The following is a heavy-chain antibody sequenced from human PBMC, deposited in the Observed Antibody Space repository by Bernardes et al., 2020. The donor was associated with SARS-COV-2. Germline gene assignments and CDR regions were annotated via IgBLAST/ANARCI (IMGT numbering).Heavy chain of an antibody. J-gene: IGHJ4*02. Sequence: GGSLRLSCAASGVTISSNTMDWVRQAPGKGLEWVASIGSSGVHTFYADSVKGRFTISRDNAKNSLYLQMDSLRAEDTAVYFCAKEIRGFSGYDFWGQGTPVTVSS. V-gene: IGHV3-21*01. CDR3: AKEIRGFSGYDF. D-gene: IGHD5-12*01. CDR2: IGSSGVHT. CDR1: GVTISSNT.